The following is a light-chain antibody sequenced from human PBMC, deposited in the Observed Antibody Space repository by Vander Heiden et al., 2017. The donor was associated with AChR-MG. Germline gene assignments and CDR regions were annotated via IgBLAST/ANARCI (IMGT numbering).Light chain of an antibody. V-gene: IGLV1-51*01. CDR1: SSNIGNNY. Sequence: QSVLTQPPSVSAAPGQKVTIPCSGSSSNIGNNYVSWYQQLPRTAPKLLIYDNNKRPSGIPDRFSGSKSGTSATLGITGLQTGDEADYYCGTWDSSLSGTVFGGGTKLTVL. CDR3: GTWDSSLSGTV. J-gene: IGLJ2*01. CDR2: DNN.